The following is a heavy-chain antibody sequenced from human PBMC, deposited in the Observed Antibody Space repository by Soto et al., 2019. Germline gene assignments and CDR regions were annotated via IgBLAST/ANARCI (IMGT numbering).Heavy chain of an antibody. V-gene: IGHV4-30-4*01. CDR3: ARDDRGVDYFDY. CDR1: GGSISSGDYC. D-gene: IGHD3-10*01. J-gene: IGHJ4*02. CDR2: IYYSGST. Sequence: SETLSLTCSFSGGSISSGDYCWSWIRQPPGKGLEWIGYIYYSGSTYYNPSLKSRVSISVDTSENQFSLKLSSVTAADTAVYYCARDDRGVDYFDYWGQGTLVTVSS.